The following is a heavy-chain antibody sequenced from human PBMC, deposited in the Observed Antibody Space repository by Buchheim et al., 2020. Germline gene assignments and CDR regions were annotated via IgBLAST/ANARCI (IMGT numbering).Heavy chain of an antibody. Sequence: QVQLVQSGAEVKKPGASVKVSCKASGYTFTGYYMHWVRQAPGQGLEWMGWINPNSGATNYAQKFQGWVTMTRDTSISTAYRELSRLRSDDTALYYCARGYGPIRSGTLDYWGQGTL. J-gene: IGHJ4*02. CDR3: ARGYGPIRSGTLDY. CDR2: INPNSGAT. D-gene: IGHD1-26*01. V-gene: IGHV1-2*04. CDR1: GYTFTGYY.